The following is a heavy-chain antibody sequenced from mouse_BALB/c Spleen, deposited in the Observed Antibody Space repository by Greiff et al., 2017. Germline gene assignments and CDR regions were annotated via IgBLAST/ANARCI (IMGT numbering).Heavy chain of an antibody. J-gene: IGHJ3*01. CDR1: GYSITSGYY. Sequence: VQLKESGPGLVKPSQSLSLTCSVTGYSITSGYYWNWIRQFPGNKLEWMGYISYDGSNNYNPSLKNRISITRDTSKNQFFLKLNSVTTEDTATYYCARDQEDGYYVEFAYWGQGTLVTVSA. D-gene: IGHD2-3*01. V-gene: IGHV3-6*02. CDR3: ARDQEDGYYVEFAY. CDR2: ISYDGSN.